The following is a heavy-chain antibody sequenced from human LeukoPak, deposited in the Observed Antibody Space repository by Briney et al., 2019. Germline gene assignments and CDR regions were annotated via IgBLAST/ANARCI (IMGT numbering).Heavy chain of an antibody. Sequence: KPGGPLRLSCAASGFTFSSYSMNWVRQAPGKGLEWVSSISSSSSYIYYADSVKGRFTISRDNAKNSLYLQMNSLRAEDTAVYYCARGPTHYYYAGMDVWGQGTTVTVSS. CDR2: ISSSSSYI. V-gene: IGHV3-21*01. CDR3: ARGPTHYYYAGMDV. CDR1: GFTFSSYS. J-gene: IGHJ6*02.